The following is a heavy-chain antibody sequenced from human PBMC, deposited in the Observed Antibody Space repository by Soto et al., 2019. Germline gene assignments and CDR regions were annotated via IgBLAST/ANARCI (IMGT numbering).Heavy chain of an antibody. J-gene: IGHJ4*02. CDR1: GYTFTNFG. CDR2: IIAGNGNT. D-gene: IGHD1-20*01. Sequence: ASVKVSCKASGYTFTNFGVHWVRQAPGQRLEWMGWIIAGNGNTKYSQKLQGRVTITTDTSTTTAYMELSSLRSDDTAVYYCAITYKWNAIPYYWGQGTLVTVSS. V-gene: IGHV1-3*01. CDR3: AITYKWNAIPYY.